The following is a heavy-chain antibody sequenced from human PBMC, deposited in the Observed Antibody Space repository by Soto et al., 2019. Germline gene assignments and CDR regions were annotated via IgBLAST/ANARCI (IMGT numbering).Heavy chain of an antibody. J-gene: IGHJ6*02. V-gene: IGHV1-69*01. CDR1: GGTFSSYA. Sequence: QVQLVQSGAEVKKPGSSVKVSCKASGGTFSSYAISWVRQAPGQGLEWMGGIIPISGTANYAQKFQGRVTTTADESTSTAYMELSSLRSEDPAVYYCARSQGSSTSLEIYYYYYYGIDVWGQGTTVTVSS. D-gene: IGHD2-2*01. CDR3: ARSQGSSTSLEIYYYYYYGIDV. CDR2: IIPISGTA.